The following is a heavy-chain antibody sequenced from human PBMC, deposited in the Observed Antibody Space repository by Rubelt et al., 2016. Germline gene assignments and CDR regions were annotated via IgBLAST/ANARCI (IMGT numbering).Heavy chain of an antibody. Sequence: QVQLVQSGAEVKKPGASVKISCKTSGYTFTSYAMHWVRQAPGQRLEWMGWISAYNGNTNYAQKLQGGGTMTTDTSTSTAYMELRGLRSDDTAVYYCARGRKATVTMNYYFDYWGQGTLVTVSS. CDR3: ARGRKATVTMNYYFDY. CDR1: GYTFTSYA. D-gene: IGHD4-17*01. CDR2: ISAYNGNT. J-gene: IGHJ4*02. V-gene: IGHV1-3*01.